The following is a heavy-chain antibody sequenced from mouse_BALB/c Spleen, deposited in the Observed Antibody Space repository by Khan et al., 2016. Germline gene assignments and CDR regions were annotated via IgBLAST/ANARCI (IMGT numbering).Heavy chain of an antibody. V-gene: IGHV1-52*01. CDR2: IAPYDSEN. CDR3: ARRHGSSYGFAY. J-gene: IGHJ3*01. CDR1: GYTFTSYW. Sequence: QVQLQQPGAELVRPGASVKLSCKASGYTFTSYWMNWVKQRPEQGLEWIGRIAPYDSENHYNQKIKDKAILTVDKSSSTAHMQLSSLTSEDSAVYYCARRHGSSYGFAYWGQGTLVTVSA. D-gene: IGHD1-1*01.